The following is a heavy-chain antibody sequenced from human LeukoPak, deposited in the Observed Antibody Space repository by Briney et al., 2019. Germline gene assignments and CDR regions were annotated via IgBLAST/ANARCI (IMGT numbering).Heavy chain of an antibody. D-gene: IGHD3-10*01. Sequence: GGSLRLSCAVSGFTFSSSSMNWVRQPPGKGLEWVSSISSGSTYIYYADSLKGRFTISRDNAKNSLYLQMNSLRAEDTAVYYCARIGSGSLVAFDIWGQGTMVTVSS. V-gene: IGHV3-21*01. CDR1: GFTFSSSS. CDR3: ARIGSGSLVAFDI. CDR2: ISSGSTYI. J-gene: IGHJ3*02.